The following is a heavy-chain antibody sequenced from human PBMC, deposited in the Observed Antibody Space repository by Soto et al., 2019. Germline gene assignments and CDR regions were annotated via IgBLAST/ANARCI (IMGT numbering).Heavy chain of an antibody. J-gene: IGHJ3*02. CDR2: INHSGST. D-gene: IGHD2-15*01. V-gene: IGHV4-34*01. CDR3: AREGYCSGGSCPDAFDI. CDR1: GGSFSGYY. Sequence: SETLSLTCAVYGGSFSGYYWSWIRQPPGKGLEWIGEINHSGSTNYNPSLKSRVTISVDTSKNQFSLKLSSVTAADTAVYYCAREGYCSGGSCPDAFDIWGQGTMVTVSS.